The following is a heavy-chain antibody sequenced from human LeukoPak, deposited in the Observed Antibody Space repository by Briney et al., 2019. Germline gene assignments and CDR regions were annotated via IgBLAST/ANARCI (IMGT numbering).Heavy chain of an antibody. CDR1: GSTLSRNW. V-gene: IGHV3-74*01. Sequence: HAGGSLRLSCAASGSTLSRNWMHCVRHAPGKGRVWVSRINSDGSSTSYADSVKGRFTISRDNAKNTLYLQMNSLRAEDTAVYYCARDLTYYYDSSGYHEGFVDYWGPGTLVTVSS. CDR3: ARDLTYYYDSSGYHEGFVDY. D-gene: IGHD3-22*01. J-gene: IGHJ4*02. CDR2: INSDGSST.